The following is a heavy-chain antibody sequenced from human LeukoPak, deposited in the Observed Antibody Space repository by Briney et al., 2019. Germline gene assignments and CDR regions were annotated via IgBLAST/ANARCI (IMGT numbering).Heavy chain of an antibody. J-gene: IGHJ5*02. CDR3: ARGGYCGSGNDFRFDP. Sequence: SETLSLTCAVYGGSFSGYYWSWIRQPPGKGLECIGYIHYTGSTNYNPSLKSRVTISVDTSKNQFSLKLSSVTAADTAIYYCARGGYCGSGNDFRFDPWGQGTLVTVSS. D-gene: IGHD3-10*01. CDR2: IHYTGST. CDR1: GGSFSGYY. V-gene: IGHV4-59*01.